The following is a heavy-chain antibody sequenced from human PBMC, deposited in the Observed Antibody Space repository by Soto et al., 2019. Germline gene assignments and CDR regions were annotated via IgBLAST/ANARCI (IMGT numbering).Heavy chain of an antibody. Sequence: EVQLVESGGGLVKPGESLRLSCAASGFTFSTAWMTWVRQAPGRGLEWVARIKTTSDGGTIHYAAPVKGRFTISRDDSKDTLFLQMNSLKIEDTALYYCIRDPYGSTWGQGTRVTVSS. CDR1: GFTFSTAW. V-gene: IGHV3-15*01. CDR3: IRDPYGST. D-gene: IGHD3-10*01. J-gene: IGHJ5*02. CDR2: IKTTSDGGTI.